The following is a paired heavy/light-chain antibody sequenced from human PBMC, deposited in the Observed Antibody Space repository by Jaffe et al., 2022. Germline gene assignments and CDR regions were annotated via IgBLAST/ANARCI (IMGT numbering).Heavy chain of an antibody. V-gene: IGHV4-39*01. Sequence: QLQLQESGPGLVKPSETLSLTCTVSGGSISSSSYYWGWIRQPPGKGLEWIGSIYYSGSTYYNPSLKSRVTISVDTSKNQFSLKLSSVTAADTAVYYCARHVGFGAGTGSPRGLSGAFDIWGQGTMVTVSS. D-gene: IGHD3-10*01. CDR3: ARHVGFGAGTGSPRGLSGAFDI. CDR2: IYYSGST. J-gene: IGHJ3*02. CDR1: GGSISSSSYY.
Light chain of an antibody. CDR1: ALPKQY. V-gene: IGLV3-25*03. CDR3: QSADSSGTYPEVV. Sequence: SYELTQPPSVSVSPGQTARITCSGDALPKQYAYWYQQKPGQAPVLVIYKDSERPSGIPERFSGSSSGTTVTLTISGVQAEDEADYYCQSADSSGTYPEVVFGGGTKLTVL. J-gene: IGLJ2*01. CDR2: KDS.